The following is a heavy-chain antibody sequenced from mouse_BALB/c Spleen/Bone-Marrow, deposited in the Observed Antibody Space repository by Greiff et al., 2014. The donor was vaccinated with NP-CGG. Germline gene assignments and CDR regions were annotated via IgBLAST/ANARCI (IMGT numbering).Heavy chain of an antibody. J-gene: IGHJ3*01. V-gene: IGHV1-87*01. D-gene: IGHD3-3*01. CDR3: AKEGRGAY. CDR1: GYTFTSYW. CDR2: IYPGDGDT. Sequence: QVQLKESGAELARPGASAKLSCKASGYTFTSYWMQWVKQRPGQGLEWIGAIYPGDGDTRYTQKFKGKATLTADKSSSTAYMQLSSLASEDSAVYYCAKEGRGAYWGQGTLVTVSA.